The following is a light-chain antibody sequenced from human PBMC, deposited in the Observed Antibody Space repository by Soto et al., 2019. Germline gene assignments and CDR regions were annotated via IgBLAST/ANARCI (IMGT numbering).Light chain of an antibody. J-gene: IGLJ3*02. Sequence: QPVLTQSPSASASLGASVKLTCTLSSGHSSYAIAWHQQQPEKGPRYLMKLNSDGNHSKGDGIPDHFSGSSSGAERYLTISSLQSEDEADYYCQTWGTGPWVFGGGTKLTVL. CDR1: SGHSSYA. CDR3: QTWGTGPWV. CDR2: LNSDGNH. V-gene: IGLV4-69*01.